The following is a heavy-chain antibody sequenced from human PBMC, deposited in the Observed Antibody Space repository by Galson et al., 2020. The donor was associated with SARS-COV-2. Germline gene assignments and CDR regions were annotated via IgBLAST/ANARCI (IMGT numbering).Heavy chain of an antibody. Sequence: SQASETLSLTCAVYGGSFSGYYWSWIRQPPGKGLEWIGEINHSGSTNYNPSLKSRVTISVDTSKNQFSLKLSSVTAADTAVYYCARSAGGYCSGGSCAKRSMSWVSDYWGQGTLVTVSS. CDR3: ARSAGGYCSGGSCAKRSMSWVSDY. V-gene: IGHV4-34*01. D-gene: IGHD2-15*01. J-gene: IGHJ4*02. CDR1: GGSFSGYY. CDR2: INHSGST.